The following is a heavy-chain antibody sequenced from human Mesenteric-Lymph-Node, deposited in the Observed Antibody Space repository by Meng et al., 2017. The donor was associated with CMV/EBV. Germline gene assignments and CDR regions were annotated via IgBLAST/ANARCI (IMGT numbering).Heavy chain of an antibody. D-gene: IGHD1-7*01. CDR2: ISAYNGNT. V-gene: IGHV1-18*01. J-gene: IGHJ3*02. CDR3: ARDQNNWNYQGAFDI. Sequence: ASVKVSCKASGYTFTSYGISWVRQAPGQGLEWMGWISAYNGNTNYAQKLQGRVTMTTDTSTSTAYMELRSLRSDDTAVYYCARDQNNWNYQGAFDIWGQGTMVTVSS. CDR1: GYTFTSYG.